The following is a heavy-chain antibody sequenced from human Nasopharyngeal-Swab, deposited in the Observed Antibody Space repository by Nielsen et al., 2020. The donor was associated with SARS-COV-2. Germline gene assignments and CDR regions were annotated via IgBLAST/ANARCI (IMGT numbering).Heavy chain of an antibody. CDR2: IYYSGST. CDR1: GGSFSGYY. CDR3: ARDWELLGFDY. V-gene: IGHV4-34*09. D-gene: IGHD1-26*01. Sequence: LRLSCAAYGGSFSGYYWSWIRQPPGKGLEWIGYIYYSGSTYYNPSLKSRVTISVDTSKNQFSLKLSSVTAADTAVYYCARDWELLGFDYWGQGTLVTVSS. J-gene: IGHJ4*02.